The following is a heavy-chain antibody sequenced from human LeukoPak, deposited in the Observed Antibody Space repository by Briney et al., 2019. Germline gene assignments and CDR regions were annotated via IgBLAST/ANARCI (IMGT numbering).Heavy chain of an antibody. J-gene: IGHJ6*02. CDR1: GGSFSGYY. Sequence: SETLSLTCAVYGGSFSGYYWSWIRQPPGKGLEWIGEINHSGSTNYNPSLKSRVTISVDTSKNQFSLKLSSVTAADTAVYYCASFRRYYYYGMDVWGQGTTVTVSS. CDR3: ASFRRYYYYGMDV. V-gene: IGHV4-34*01. CDR2: INHSGST.